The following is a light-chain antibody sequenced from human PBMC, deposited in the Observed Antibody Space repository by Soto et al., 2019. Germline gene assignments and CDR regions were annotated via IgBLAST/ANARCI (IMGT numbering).Light chain of an antibody. J-gene: IGKJ4*01. CDR1: QSVSSSY. V-gene: IGKV3-20*01. CDR3: QQYNNWPPLT. CDR2: GAS. Sequence: EIVLTQSPGTLSLSPGERATLSCRAGQSVSSSYLAWYQQKPGQTPRLLIYGASSRATGIPDRFSGSGSGTDFTLTISSLQSEDFAVYYCQQYNNWPPLTFGGGTKVEIK.